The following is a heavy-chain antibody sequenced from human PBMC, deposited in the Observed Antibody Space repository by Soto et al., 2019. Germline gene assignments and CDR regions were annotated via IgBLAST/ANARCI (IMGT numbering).Heavy chain of an antibody. V-gene: IGHV6-1*02. CDR1: GDSVSNNGAA. D-gene: IGHD6-13*01. CDR2: TYYRSNKWLN. Sequence: QVQLQQSGPGLVKPSQTLSLSCAISGDSVSNNGAAWNWIRQSPSRGLEWLGRTYYRSNKWLNDYAVSMRGRITISPDTFNNQFSLHLTSVTPEDTAVYYCARDPPTMQHDFDCWGQGTLVTVSS. J-gene: IGHJ4*02. CDR3: ARDPPTMQHDFDC.